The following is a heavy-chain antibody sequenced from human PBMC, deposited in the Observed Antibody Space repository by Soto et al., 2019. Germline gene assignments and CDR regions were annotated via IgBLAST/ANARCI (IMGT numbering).Heavy chain of an antibody. V-gene: IGHV4-34*01. CDR1: GESFSGHI. CDR3: ARGLITGSHYSGGWYYFDS. CDR2: INHSGSA. Sequence: SDTLSLTCAVYGESFSGHIWTWIRQTPGKGLQWIGQINHSGSASYNPSLKSRVTISVHTSNSQFSLELSSVTAADTAVYYCARGLITGSHYSGGWYYFDSWGQGTQVTVSS. D-gene: IGHD6-19*01. J-gene: IGHJ4*02.